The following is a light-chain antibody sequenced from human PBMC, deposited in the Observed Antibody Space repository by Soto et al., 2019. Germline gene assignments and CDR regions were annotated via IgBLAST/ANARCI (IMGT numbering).Light chain of an antibody. CDR2: DAS. CDR1: QSFSSYY. Sequence: EIVLTQSPGTLYLSPGERATLSCRASQSFSSYYLAWYQQKPGQAPRLLIYDASSRATGIPDRVSGSGSGTDFTLTISRLEPEDFAVYYCQQYGSSRTFGQGTKVES. J-gene: IGKJ1*01. CDR3: QQYGSSRT. V-gene: IGKV3-20*01.